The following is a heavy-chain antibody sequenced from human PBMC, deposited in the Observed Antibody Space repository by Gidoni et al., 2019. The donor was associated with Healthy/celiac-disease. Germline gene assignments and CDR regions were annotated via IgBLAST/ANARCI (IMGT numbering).Heavy chain of an antibody. Sequence: QVQLQQWGAGLLKPSETLSLTCAVDGGSFRGYYWSWIRQPPGKGLEWIGEINHSGSTNYNPSLKSRVTISVDTSKNQFSLKRSSVTAADTAVYYCARGPRGYCSGASCPHYFDYWGQGTLVTVSS. CDR3: ARGPRGYCSGASCPHYFDY. CDR2: INHSGST. V-gene: IGHV4-34*01. D-gene: IGHD2-15*01. J-gene: IGHJ4*02. CDR1: GGSFRGYY.